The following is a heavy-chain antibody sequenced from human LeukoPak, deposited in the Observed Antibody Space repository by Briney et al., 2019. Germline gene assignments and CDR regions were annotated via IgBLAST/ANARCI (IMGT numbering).Heavy chain of an antibody. Sequence: KTSETLSLTCTVSGYSISSGYYWGWIRQPPGKGLEWIGSIYHSGSTYYNPSLKSRVTISVDTSKNQFSLKLSSVTAADTAVYYCGNLEDYWGQGTLVTVSS. CDR3: GNLEDY. V-gene: IGHV4-38-2*02. CDR2: IYHSGST. CDR1: GYSISSGYY. J-gene: IGHJ4*02. D-gene: IGHD1-14*01.